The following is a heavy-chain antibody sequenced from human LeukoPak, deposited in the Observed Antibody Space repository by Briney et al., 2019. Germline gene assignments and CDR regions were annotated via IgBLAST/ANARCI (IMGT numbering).Heavy chain of an antibody. J-gene: IGHJ4*02. D-gene: IGHD3-9*01. V-gene: IGHV3-23*01. Sequence: GGSLRLSCAASGFTFSSDAMTWVRQAPWRGLEWVSVISGSGGSTYYADSVKGRFTISRDNSKNTLYLQMNSPRAEDTAVYYCAKFDEALTGYFGYGGQGTLVTVSS. CDR3: AKFDEALTGYFGY. CDR1: GFTFSSDA. CDR2: ISGSGGST.